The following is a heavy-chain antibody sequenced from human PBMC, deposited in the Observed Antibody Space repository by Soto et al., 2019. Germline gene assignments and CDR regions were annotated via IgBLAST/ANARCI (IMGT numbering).Heavy chain of an antibody. CDR1: GFTFSWFW. J-gene: IGHJ4*02. V-gene: IGHV3-7*05. CDR3: TRNER. Sequence: GGSLRLSCAASGFTFSWFWMSWVRQAPGKGLEWVANINQDGSEKYYVDSVKGRFTISRDTAKNSLYLQMNSLRAEDTAVYYCTRNERWGQGTLVTVSS. CDR2: INQDGSEK.